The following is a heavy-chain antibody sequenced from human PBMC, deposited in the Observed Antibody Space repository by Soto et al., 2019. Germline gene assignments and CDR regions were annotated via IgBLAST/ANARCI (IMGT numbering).Heavy chain of an antibody. CDR3: AKERLQWDAFDI. V-gene: IGHV3-23*01. J-gene: IGHJ3*02. Sequence: TGGSLRLSCAASGFTFNNYGLTWVRQAPGKGLEWVSAISGSGGGTYYAGSVRGRFTISRDNSKNTLYLQMNSLRAEDTAVYYCAKERLQWDAFDIWGQGTMVTVSS. CDR2: ISGSGGGT. CDR1: GFTFNNYG. D-gene: IGHD5-18*01.